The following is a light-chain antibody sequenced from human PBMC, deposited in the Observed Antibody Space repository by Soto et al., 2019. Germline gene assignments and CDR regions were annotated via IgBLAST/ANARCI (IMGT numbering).Light chain of an antibody. V-gene: IGKV3-20*01. CDR3: QADCTSPPKYT. CDR2: GAS. Sequence: EVVLTQSPGTLSLSPGERATLSCRASQSVSSSHLAWYQQKPGQAPRLLIYGASDRATDIPDRFSGSGSGKGFPLPIRRLEAEDFGGYYCQADCTSPPKYTFCQGTQLGIK. J-gene: IGKJ2*01. CDR1: QSVSSSH.